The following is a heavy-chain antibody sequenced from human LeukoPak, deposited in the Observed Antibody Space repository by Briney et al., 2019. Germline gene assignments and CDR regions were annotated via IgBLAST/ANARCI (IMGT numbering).Heavy chain of an antibody. Sequence: SQTLSLTCTVSGGSISSGGFYWSWIRQHPGKGLEWIGTMYYGGSTYYNPSLKSRVTILVDTSKNQFSLKLSSVTAADTAVYYCARVSYVVWWFDPWGQGTLVTVSS. D-gene: IGHD3-16*01. CDR1: GGSISSGGFY. V-gene: IGHV4-31*03. CDR3: ARVSYVVWWFDP. J-gene: IGHJ5*02. CDR2: MYYGGST.